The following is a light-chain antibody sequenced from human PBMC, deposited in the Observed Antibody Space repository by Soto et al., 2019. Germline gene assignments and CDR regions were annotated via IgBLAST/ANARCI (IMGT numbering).Light chain of an antibody. V-gene: IGLV1-44*01. CDR2: SNN. CDR3: ASWEDSLNGVV. J-gene: IGLJ2*01. CDR1: SSNIGSNT. Sequence: QSVLTQPPSASGTPGQRVTISCSGSSSNIGSNTVNWYQQLPGAAPKLLIYSNNQRPPGVPDRFSGSKSGTSASVAISGLQSEDEADYYCASWEDSLNGVVFGGGTKVTVL.